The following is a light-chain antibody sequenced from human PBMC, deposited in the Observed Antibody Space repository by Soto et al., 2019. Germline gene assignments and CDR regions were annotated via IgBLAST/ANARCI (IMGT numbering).Light chain of an antibody. Sequence: DIQMTQSPSTLSASVGDRVTITCRASQSISSWLAWYQQKPGQAPKLLIYKASSLESGVPSRLSGSGSGTEFTLTISSLQPDDFATYYCQQYNSYWTFGQGTQVEIK. CDR2: KAS. J-gene: IGKJ1*01. CDR1: QSISSW. CDR3: QQYNSYWT. V-gene: IGKV1-5*03.